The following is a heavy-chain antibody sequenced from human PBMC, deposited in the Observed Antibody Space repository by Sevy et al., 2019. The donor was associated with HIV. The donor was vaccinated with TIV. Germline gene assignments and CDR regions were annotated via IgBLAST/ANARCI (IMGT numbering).Heavy chain of an antibody. J-gene: IGHJ4*02. D-gene: IGHD2-15*01. CDR3: ARAYCSGGRCYSLAY. CDR1: GYTFTTYR. Sequence: ASVKVSCKVSGYTFTTYRIFWVREAPGQGLESMGWISPHNGDTDCAQKFQGRVTLITDKSTSTAFMELRGLRSDDTAVYFCARAYCSGGRCYSLAYWGQGTLVTVSS. V-gene: IGHV1-18*01. CDR2: ISPHNGDT.